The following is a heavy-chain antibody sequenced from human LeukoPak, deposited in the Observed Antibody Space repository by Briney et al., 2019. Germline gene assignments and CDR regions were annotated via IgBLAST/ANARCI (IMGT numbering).Heavy chain of an antibody. J-gene: IGHJ1*01. CDR3: AKDQFSSGFEYFQH. Sequence: GGSLRLSCAASGFTFSSYGMHWVRQAPGKGLEWVAVISYDGSNKYYADSVKGRFTISRDNSKNTLYPQMNSLRPEDTAVYYCAKDQFSSGFEYFQHWGQGTLVTVSS. V-gene: IGHV3-30*18. CDR1: GFTFSSYG. CDR2: ISYDGSNK. D-gene: IGHD6-19*01.